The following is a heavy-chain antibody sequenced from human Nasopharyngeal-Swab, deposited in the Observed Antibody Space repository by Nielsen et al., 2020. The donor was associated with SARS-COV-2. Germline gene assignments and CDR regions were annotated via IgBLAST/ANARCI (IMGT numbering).Heavy chain of an antibody. CDR3: AKEGGGGNYLYYYYYGMDV. D-gene: IGHD1-26*01. CDR2: ISSSSSTI. Sequence: VRQAPGKGLEWVSYISSSSSTIYYADSVKGQFTISRDNSQNTLFLQMNSLRAEDTAVYYCAKEGGGGNYLYYYYYGMDVWGQGTTVTVSS. V-gene: IGHV3-48*04. J-gene: IGHJ6*02.